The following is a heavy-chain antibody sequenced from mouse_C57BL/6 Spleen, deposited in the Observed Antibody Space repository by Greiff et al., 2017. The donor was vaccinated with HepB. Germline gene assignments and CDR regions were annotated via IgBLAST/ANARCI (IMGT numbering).Heavy chain of an antibody. CDR2: INPSNGGT. J-gene: IGHJ3*01. CDR1: GYTFTSYW. Sequence: QVQLKQPGTELVKPGASVKLSCKASGYTFTSYWMHWVKQRPGQGLEWIGNINPSNGGTNYNEKFKNKATLTVDKSSSTAYMQLSSLTSEDSAVYYCAREGNYYGSRPGFAYWGQGTLVTVSA. V-gene: IGHV1-53*01. D-gene: IGHD1-1*01. CDR3: AREGNYYGSRPGFAY.